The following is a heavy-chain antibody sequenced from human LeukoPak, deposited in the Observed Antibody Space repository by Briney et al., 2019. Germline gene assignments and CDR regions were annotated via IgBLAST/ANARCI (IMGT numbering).Heavy chain of an antibody. D-gene: IGHD6-19*01. CDR2: ISWNSVAI. V-gene: IGHV3-9*01. J-gene: IGHJ4*02. CDR1: GFTFDDYA. CDR3: AKAKDLGSGWYSFDY. Sequence: PGGSLRLSCAASGFTFDDYAMHWVRQAPGKGLEWVSGISWNSVAIGYADSVKGRFTISRDNAKNSLYLQMNSLRAEDTALYYCAKAKDLGSGWYSFDYWGQGTLVTVSS.